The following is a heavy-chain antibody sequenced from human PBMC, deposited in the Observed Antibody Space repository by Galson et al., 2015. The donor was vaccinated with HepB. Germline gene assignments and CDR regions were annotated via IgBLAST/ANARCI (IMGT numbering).Heavy chain of an antibody. CDR3: ARSVVVTAPLHY. CDR1: GGSISNYY. Sequence: ETLSLTCTVSGGSISNYYWSWIRQPPGKGLEWIGSIYYSGSSNYNPSLKSRVTISVDTSKNQFSLRLSSVTAADTALYYCARSVVVTAPLHYWGQGTLVTVSS. V-gene: IGHV4-59*01. D-gene: IGHD2-21*02. J-gene: IGHJ4*02. CDR2: IYYSGSS.